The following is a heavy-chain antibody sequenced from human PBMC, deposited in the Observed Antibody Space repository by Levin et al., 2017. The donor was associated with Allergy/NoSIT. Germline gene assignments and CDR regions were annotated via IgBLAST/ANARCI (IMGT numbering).Heavy chain of an antibody. V-gene: IGHV3-49*03. D-gene: IGHD6-13*01. Sequence: AGGSLRLSCTASGFTFGDYAMSWFRQAPGKGLEWVGFIRSKAYGGTTEYAASVKGRFTISRDDSKSIAYLQMNSLKTEDTAVYYCTRVLGVDGSSWYRDRLAFDIWGQGTMVTVSS. CDR2: IRSKAYGGTT. CDR1: GFTFGDYA. J-gene: IGHJ3*02. CDR3: TRVLGVDGSSWYRDRLAFDI.